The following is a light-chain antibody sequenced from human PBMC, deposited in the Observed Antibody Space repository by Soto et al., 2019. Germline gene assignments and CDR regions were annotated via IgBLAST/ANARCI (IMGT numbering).Light chain of an antibody. Sequence: DIQMTQFPPTLSASIGDRVTITCRASQTISSSLAWYQQNPGKAPKLLSYKASTLKTGVPSRFSGSGSRTEFTLTISSLQPDDFAAYYCQQYDSYSPYTFGQGTRLEIK. CDR3: QQYDSYSPYT. V-gene: IGKV1-5*03. J-gene: IGKJ2*01. CDR1: QTISSS. CDR2: KAS.